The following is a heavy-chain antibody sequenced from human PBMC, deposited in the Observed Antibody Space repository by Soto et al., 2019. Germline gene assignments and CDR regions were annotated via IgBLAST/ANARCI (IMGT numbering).Heavy chain of an antibody. Sequence: GGSLRLSCAASGFTFSSYVMHWVRQAPGKGLEWVAVIWNDGSDKYYADSVKGRFTISRDNSKNTLYLHMNSLRGEDTAVYYCARLTSINYYDSSGYYGAFDYWGQGTLVPSPQ. CDR2: IWNDGSDK. D-gene: IGHD3-22*01. J-gene: IGHJ4*02. CDR3: ARLTSINYYDSSGYYGAFDY. V-gene: IGHV3-33*01. CDR1: GFTFSSYV.